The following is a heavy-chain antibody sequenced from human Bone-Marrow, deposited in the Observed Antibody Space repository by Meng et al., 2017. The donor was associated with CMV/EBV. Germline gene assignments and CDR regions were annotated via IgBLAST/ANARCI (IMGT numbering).Heavy chain of an antibody. V-gene: IGHV4-59*01. D-gene: IGHD6-13*01. J-gene: IGHJ5*02. CDR1: GGSISSYY. Sequence: SETLSLTCTVSGGSISSYYWSWIRQPPGKGLEWIGYIYYSGSTNYNPSLKSRVTISVDTSKNQFSLKLSSVTAADTAVYYCAREGAGSSSWFGKIDPWGQGTLVNVDS. CDR3: AREGAGSSSWFGKIDP. CDR2: IYYSGST.